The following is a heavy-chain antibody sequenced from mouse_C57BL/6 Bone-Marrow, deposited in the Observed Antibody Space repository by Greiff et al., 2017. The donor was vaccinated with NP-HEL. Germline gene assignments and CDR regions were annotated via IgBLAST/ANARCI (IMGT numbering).Heavy chain of an antibody. V-gene: IGHV1-82*01. CDR1: GYAFSSSW. Sequence: VQLQQSGPELVKPGASVKISCKASGYAFSSSWMNWVKQRPGKGLEWIGRIYPGDGDTNYNGQFKGKATLTADKSSSTAYMQLSSLTAEDSAVYVCAPYFPFYAMDYWGQGTSVTVSS. CDR3: APYFPFYAMDY. D-gene: IGHD1-1*01. J-gene: IGHJ4*01. CDR2: IYPGDGDT.